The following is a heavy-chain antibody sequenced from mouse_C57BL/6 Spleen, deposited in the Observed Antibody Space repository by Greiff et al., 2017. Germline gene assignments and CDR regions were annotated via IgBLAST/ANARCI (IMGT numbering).Heavy chain of an antibody. J-gene: IGHJ4*01. Sequence: EVQRVESGGDLVKPGGSLKLSCAASGFTFSSYGMSWVRQTPDKRLEWVATISRGGSYTYYPDSVKGRFTISRDNAKNTLYLQMSSLKSEDTAMYYCARTWDEDYAMDYWGQGTSVTVSS. D-gene: IGHD4-1*01. CDR1: GFTFSSYG. V-gene: IGHV5-6*01. CDR3: ARTWDEDYAMDY. CDR2: ISRGGSYT.